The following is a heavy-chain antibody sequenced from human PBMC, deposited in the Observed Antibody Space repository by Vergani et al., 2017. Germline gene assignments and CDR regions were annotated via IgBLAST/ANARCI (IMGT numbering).Heavy chain of an antibody. CDR3: ARGRSSGWSA. V-gene: IGHV5-51*01. Sequence: EVHLVQSGAEVKKPGESLKISCKGSGYSFSNYWIGWVRQMPGRGLEWMGIIYPGGSDTRYSPSFQGQVTFSADKSVNTAYLQWSSLTASDTAMYYCARGRSSGWSAWGQGTLVTVSS. CDR2: IYPGGSDT. J-gene: IGHJ5*02. CDR1: GYSFSNYW. D-gene: IGHD6-19*01.